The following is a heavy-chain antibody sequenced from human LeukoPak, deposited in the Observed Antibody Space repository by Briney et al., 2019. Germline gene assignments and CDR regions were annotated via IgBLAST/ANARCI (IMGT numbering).Heavy chain of an antibody. CDR1: GGSMTSYY. D-gene: IGHD5/OR15-5a*01. Sequence: SETLSLTCNVYGGSMTSYYWSWVRQTPEKGLEYIGYIYYSGSTNYNPSLKSRVTMSIDTSKNQFSLNLSSVTAADTAIYYCARGGWSIDYWGQGTLVTVSS. J-gene: IGHJ4*02. CDR2: IYYSGST. CDR3: ARGGWSIDY. V-gene: IGHV4-59*01.